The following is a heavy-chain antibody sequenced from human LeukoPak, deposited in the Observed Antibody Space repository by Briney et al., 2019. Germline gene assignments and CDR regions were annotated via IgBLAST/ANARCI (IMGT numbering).Heavy chain of an antibody. V-gene: IGHV4-38-2*02. CDR3: ARVDGATFDY. CDR2: IYHSGST. D-gene: IGHD1-26*01. CDR1: GYSISSGYY. Sequence: SETLSLTCTVSGYSISSGYYWGWIRQPPGKGLEWIGSIYHSGSTYYNPSLKSRVTISVDTSKNQFSLKLSSVTAADTAVYYCARVDGATFDYWGHGTLVTVSS. J-gene: IGHJ4*01.